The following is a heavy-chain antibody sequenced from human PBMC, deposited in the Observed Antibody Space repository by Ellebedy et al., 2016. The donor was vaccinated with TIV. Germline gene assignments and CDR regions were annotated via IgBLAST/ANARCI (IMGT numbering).Heavy chain of an antibody. J-gene: IGHJ4*02. V-gene: IGHV4-30-4*01. Sequence: LRLXCTVSGGSISSGDYYWSWIRQPPGKGLEWIGYIYYSGSTYYNPSLKSRVTISVDTSKNQFSLKLSSVTAADTAVYYCARVGYSGYPSKYYFDYWGQGTLVTVSS. D-gene: IGHD5-12*01. CDR3: ARVGYSGYPSKYYFDY. CDR2: IYYSGST. CDR1: GGSISSGDYY.